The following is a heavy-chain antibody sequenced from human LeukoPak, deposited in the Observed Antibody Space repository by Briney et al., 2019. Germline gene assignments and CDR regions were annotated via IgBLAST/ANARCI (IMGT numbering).Heavy chain of an antibody. Sequence: LRLSCAASGFTFSDYYWSWIRQPPGKGLEWIGYIYYSGSTYYNPSLKSRVTISVDTSKNQFSLKLSSVTAADTAVYYCARASSGPDYWGQGTLVTVSS. CDR2: IYYSGST. V-gene: IGHV4-31*02. J-gene: IGHJ4*02. D-gene: IGHD3-22*01. CDR3: ARASSGPDY. CDR1: GFTFSDYY.